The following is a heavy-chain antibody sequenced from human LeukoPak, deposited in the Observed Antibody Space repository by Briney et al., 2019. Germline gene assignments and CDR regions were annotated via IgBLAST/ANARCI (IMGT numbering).Heavy chain of an antibody. J-gene: IGHJ4*02. V-gene: IGHV3-21*04. Sequence: GGSLRLPCAASGFTFSSYSMNWVRQAPGKGLEWASSISSSSSYIYYADSVKGRFTISRDNAKNTLYLQMNSLRAEDTAVYYCAKVKYGYNPCWDYWGQGTLVTVSS. CDR3: AKVKYGYNPCWDY. D-gene: IGHD5-24*01. CDR1: GFTFSSYS. CDR2: ISSSSSYI.